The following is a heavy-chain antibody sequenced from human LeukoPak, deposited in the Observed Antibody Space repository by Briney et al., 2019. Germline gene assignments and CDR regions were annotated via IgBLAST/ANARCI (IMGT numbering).Heavy chain of an antibody. J-gene: IGHJ4*02. Sequence: TGGSLRLSCAASGFTFSSYGMHWVRQAPGEGLEWVAFIRYDGSNKYYADSVKGRFTISRDNSKNTLYLQMNSLRAEDTAVYYCAKDPHQLLLEGVYYFDYWGQGTLVTVSS. V-gene: IGHV3-30*02. CDR2: IRYDGSNK. D-gene: IGHD2-2*01. CDR3: AKDPHQLLLEGVYYFDY. CDR1: GFTFSSYG.